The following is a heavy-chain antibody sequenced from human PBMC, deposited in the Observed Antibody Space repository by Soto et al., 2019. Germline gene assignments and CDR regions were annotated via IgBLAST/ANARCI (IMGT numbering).Heavy chain of an antibody. J-gene: IGHJ5*02. CDR3: ARVFSDSSSFFDP. V-gene: IGHV4-31*03. CDR1: GGSMSSGGYY. Sequence: SETLSLTCTVSGGSMSSGGYYWSWIRQHPGKGLEWIGYIYYSGSTYYNPSLKSRVTISVDTSKNQFSLKLSSVTAADTAVYYCARVFSDSSSFFDPWGQGTLVTVSP. CDR2: IYYSGST. D-gene: IGHD6-13*01.